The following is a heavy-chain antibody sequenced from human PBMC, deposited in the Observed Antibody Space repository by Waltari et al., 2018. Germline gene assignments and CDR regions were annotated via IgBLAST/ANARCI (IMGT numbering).Heavy chain of an antibody. D-gene: IGHD3-22*01. Sequence: QVQLVQSGAEVKKPGASVKVSCKASGYTFTGYYMHWVRQAPGQGLEWMGWINPNSGGRNYAQKFQGRVTMTRDTSISTAYRELSRLRSDDTAVDYCARVSDSSGEFDYWGQGTLVTVSS. V-gene: IGHV1-2*02. J-gene: IGHJ4*02. CDR3: ARVSDSSGEFDY. CDR2: INPNSGGR. CDR1: GYTFTGYY.